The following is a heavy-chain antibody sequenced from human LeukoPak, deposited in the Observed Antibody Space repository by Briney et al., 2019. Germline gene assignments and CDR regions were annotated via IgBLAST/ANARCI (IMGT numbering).Heavy chain of an antibody. CDR2: IIPIFGTA. V-gene: IGHV1-69*05. CDR1: GGTFSSYA. J-gene: IGHJ4*02. Sequence: SVKVSCKASGGTFSSYAISWVRQAPGQGLEWMGGIIPIFGTANYAQKFQGRVAITTDESTSTAYMELSSLRSEDTAVYYCARGDVDTAMVFDYWGQGTLVTVSS. CDR3: ARGDVDTAMVFDY. D-gene: IGHD5-18*01.